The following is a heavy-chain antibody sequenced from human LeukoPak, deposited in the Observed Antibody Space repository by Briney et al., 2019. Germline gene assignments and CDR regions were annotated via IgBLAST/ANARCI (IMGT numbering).Heavy chain of an antibody. V-gene: IGHV4-61*02. Sequence: SQTLSLTCTVSGGSISSGTYYWNWIRQPAGKGLEWIGRINTSGSTNYNPSLKSRVTMSVDTSKNQFSPKLTSVTAADTAVFYCARAQYTSNFDYWGQGTLVTVSS. CDR1: GGSISSGTYY. D-gene: IGHD6-13*01. CDR2: INTSGST. J-gene: IGHJ4*02. CDR3: ARAQYTSNFDY.